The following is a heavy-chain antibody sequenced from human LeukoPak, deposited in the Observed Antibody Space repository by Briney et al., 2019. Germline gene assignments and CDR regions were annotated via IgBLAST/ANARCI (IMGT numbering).Heavy chain of an antibody. D-gene: IGHD6-13*01. V-gene: IGHV4-61*02. CDR1: GGSISSGSYY. CDR2: IYTSGST. J-gene: IGHJ4*02. Sequence: SQTLSLTCTVSGGSISSGSYYWSWIRQPAGKGLEWIGRIYTSGSTNYNPSLKSRVTISVDTSKNQFSLKLSSVTAADTAVYYCASHSSSWYYVDYWGQGTLVTVSS. CDR3: ASHSSSWYYVDY.